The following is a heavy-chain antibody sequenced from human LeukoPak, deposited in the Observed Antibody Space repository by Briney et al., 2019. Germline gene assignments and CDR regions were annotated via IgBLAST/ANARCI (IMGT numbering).Heavy chain of an antibody. V-gene: IGHV3-74*03. D-gene: IGHD2-15*01. Sequence: GGSLRLSCEASGFTFSSYWMHWVRQAPGKGLVWVSRINGDGSSTTYADSVKGRFTISRDDAKSTLHLQMNSLRAEDTAVYYCARNRGVVGALVYWGQGTPVTVSS. CDR1: GFTFSSYW. J-gene: IGHJ4*02. CDR3: ARNRGVVGALVY. CDR2: INGDGSST.